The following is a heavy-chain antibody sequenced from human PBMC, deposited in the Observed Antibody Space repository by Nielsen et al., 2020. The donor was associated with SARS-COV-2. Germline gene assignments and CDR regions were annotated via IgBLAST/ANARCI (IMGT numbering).Heavy chain of an antibody. D-gene: IGHD6-19*01. CDR3: AKEGYSSGWCFDY. CDR2: ISGSGGST. Sequence: GESLKISCAASGFTFSSYAMSWVRQAPGKGLEWVSAISGSGGSTYYADSVKGRFTISRDNSKNTLYLQMNSLRAEDTAVYYCAKEGYSSGWCFDYWGQGTLVTVSS. V-gene: IGHV3-23*01. J-gene: IGHJ4*02. CDR1: GFTFSSYA.